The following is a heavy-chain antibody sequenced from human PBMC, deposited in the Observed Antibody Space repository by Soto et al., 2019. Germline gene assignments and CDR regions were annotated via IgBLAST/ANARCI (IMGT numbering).Heavy chain of an antibody. J-gene: IGHJ3*02. V-gene: IGHV3-30*18. CDR2: ISYDGSNK. D-gene: IGHD2-2*01. CDR1: GFTFSSYG. CDR3: AKDPHCISTSCHAFDI. Sequence: QVQLVESGGGVVQPGRSLRLSCAASGFTFSSYGMHWVRQAPGKGLEWVAVISYDGSNKYYADSVKGRFTISRDNSKNMLYLQMNSLRAEDTAVYYCAKDPHCISTSCHAFDIWGQGTMVTVSS.